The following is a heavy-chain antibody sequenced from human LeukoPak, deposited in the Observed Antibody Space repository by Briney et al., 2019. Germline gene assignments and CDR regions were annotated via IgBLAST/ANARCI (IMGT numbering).Heavy chain of an antibody. Sequence: PSETLSLTCTVSGGSISSYYWSWLRQPPGKGLDWIGYIYYSGSTNYNPSLKSRVTISVDTSKNQFSLKLSSVTAADTAVYYCARRRPLVPYYYYYYMDVWGKGTTVTVSS. CDR1: GGSISSYY. V-gene: IGHV4-59*01. J-gene: IGHJ6*03. D-gene: IGHD3-9*01. CDR3: ARRRPLVPYYYYYYMDV. CDR2: IYYSGST.